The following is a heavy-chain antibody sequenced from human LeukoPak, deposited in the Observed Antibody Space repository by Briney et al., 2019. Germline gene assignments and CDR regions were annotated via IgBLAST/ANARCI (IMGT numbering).Heavy chain of an antibody. J-gene: IGHJ4*02. Sequence: GGSLRLSCVGSGFTFSSYWMTCVRQAPGKGLEWVANIKDDGSEKYSVDSVKGRFTISRDNAKNILYLHMSSLRAGGTAVYYCARARIDYWGQGTLVSVSS. V-gene: IGHV3-7*04. CDR2: IKDDGSEK. CDR1: GFTFSSYW. CDR3: ARARIDY. D-gene: IGHD1-14*01.